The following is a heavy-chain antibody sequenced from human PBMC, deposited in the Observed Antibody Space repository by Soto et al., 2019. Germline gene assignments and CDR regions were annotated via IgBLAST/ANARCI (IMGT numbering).Heavy chain of an antibody. CDR2: IYYSGST. D-gene: IGHD3-3*01. J-gene: IGHJ5*02. V-gene: IGHV4-31*03. CDR1: GCSISSGGYY. Sequence: SETLSLTCPVSGCSISSGGYYWSWIRQHPGKGLEWIGYIYYSGSTYYNPSLKSRVTISVDTSKSQFSLKLSSVTAADTAVYYCARRGADDFWSGYYLGINWFDPWGQGTLVTVSS. CDR3: ARRGADDFWSGYYLGINWFDP.